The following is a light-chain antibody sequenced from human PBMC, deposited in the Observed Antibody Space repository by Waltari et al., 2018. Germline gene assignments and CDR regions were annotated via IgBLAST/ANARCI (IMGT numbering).Light chain of an antibody. CDR2: AAS. CDR1: QGISRY. CDR3: QQYYSYPRGT. J-gene: IGKJ1*01. Sequence: AIRITQSPSSLSASTGDRVTITCRASQGISRYLAWYQQKPGEAPKLLIYAASTLQSGVPSRFSGSGSGTDFTLTISCLQSEDFATYYCQQYYSYPRGTFGQGTKVEIK. V-gene: IGKV1-8*01.